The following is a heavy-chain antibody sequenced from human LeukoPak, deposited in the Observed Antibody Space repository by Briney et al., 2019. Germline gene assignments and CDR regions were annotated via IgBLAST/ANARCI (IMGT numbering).Heavy chain of an antibody. D-gene: IGHD6-6*01. V-gene: IGHV3-48*03. Sequence: PGGSLRLSCAASGFTFSSYEMNWVRQAPGKGLEWVSYISSSGNTIYYADSVKGRFTISRDNAKNSLYLQMNSLRAEDTAVYYCARTAARLFDYWGQGSLITVSS. CDR2: ISSSGNTI. CDR3: ARTAARLFDY. J-gene: IGHJ4*02. CDR1: GFTFSSYE.